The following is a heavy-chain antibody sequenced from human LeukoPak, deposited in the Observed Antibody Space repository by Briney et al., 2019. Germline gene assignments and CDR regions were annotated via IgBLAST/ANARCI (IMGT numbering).Heavy chain of an antibody. CDR3: VKGGYSRSWYNWFDP. J-gene: IGHJ5*02. CDR2: ISNNGGST. V-gene: IGHV3-64D*09. Sequence: PGGSLRLSCSASGFTFSSYAMHWVRQAPGKGLEYVSAISNNGGSTYHADSVKGRFSISRDNSRNTLYLQMSSLRAEDTAVYYCVKGGYSRSWYNWFDPWGQGTLVTVSS. CDR1: GFTFSSYA. D-gene: IGHD6-13*01.